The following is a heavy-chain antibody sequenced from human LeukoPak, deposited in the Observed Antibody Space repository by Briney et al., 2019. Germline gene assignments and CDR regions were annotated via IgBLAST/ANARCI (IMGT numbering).Heavy chain of an antibody. CDR2: IYSGGST. CDR3: ARAVRSGYYYDSSGYYYFFDY. Sequence: GGSLRLSCAASGFTVSSNYMSWVRQAPGKGLEWVSVIYSGGSTYYADSVKGRFTISRDNSKNTLYLQMNSLRAEDTAVYYCARAVRSGYYYDSSGYYYFFDYWGQGTLVTASS. J-gene: IGHJ4*02. V-gene: IGHV3-66*01. D-gene: IGHD3-22*01. CDR1: GFTVSSNY.